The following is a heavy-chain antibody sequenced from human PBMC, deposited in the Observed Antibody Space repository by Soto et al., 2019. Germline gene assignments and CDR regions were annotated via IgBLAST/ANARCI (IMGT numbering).Heavy chain of an antibody. J-gene: IGHJ5*02. Sequence: QVQLQESGPGLVKPSQTLSLTCTVSGGSISSGGYYWSWIRQHPGKGLEWIGYIYYSGSTYYNPSLKSRVTISVDTSKNQFSLKLSSVTAADTAVYYWARDLNDYSNYNWFDPWGQGTLVTVSS. CDR1: GGSISSGGYY. V-gene: IGHV4-31*03. CDR3: ARDLNDYSNYNWFDP. D-gene: IGHD4-4*01. CDR2: IYYSGST.